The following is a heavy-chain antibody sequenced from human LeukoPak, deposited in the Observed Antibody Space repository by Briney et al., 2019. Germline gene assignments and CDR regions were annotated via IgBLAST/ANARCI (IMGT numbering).Heavy chain of an antibody. V-gene: IGHV1-46*01. J-gene: IGHJ4*02. D-gene: IGHD3-22*01. Sequence: ASVKVSCKGSGYSFSSYGMHWVRQAPGHGLEWMGIINPSGGSARYAQKFQGRVTMTRDTSTSTVYMEVSSRRSEDTAVYYCARLADYDSSGYLSYWGQGTLVTVSS. CDR1: GYSFSSYG. CDR3: ARLADYDSSGYLSY. CDR2: INPSGGSA.